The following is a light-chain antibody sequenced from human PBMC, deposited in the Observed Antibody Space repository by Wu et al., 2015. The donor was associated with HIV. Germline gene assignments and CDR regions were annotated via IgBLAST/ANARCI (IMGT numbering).Light chain of an antibody. CDR3: QQYYDSPT. Sequence: EIVLTQSPATLSLSPGESATLSCRASQSIYSTFLAWYQQRPGQTPRLLIYGSSTRATGIPDRFSGSGSGTDFTLTIDRLEPEDFAVYYCQQYYDSPTFGQGTKV. V-gene: IGKV3-20*01. CDR2: GSS. J-gene: IGKJ1*01. CDR1: QSIYSTF.